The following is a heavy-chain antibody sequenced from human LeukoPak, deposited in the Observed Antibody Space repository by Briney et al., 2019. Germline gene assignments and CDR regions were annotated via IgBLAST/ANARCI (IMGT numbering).Heavy chain of an antibody. CDR2: ISAYNGNT. V-gene: IGHV1-18*01. D-gene: IGHD6-13*01. J-gene: IGHJ4*02. CDR1: GYTFTNYG. CDR3: ARGLRREQQLLRAFDY. Sequence: GASVEVSCKASGYTFTNYGISWVRQAPGQGLEWMGWISAYNGNTNYAQKFQGRVTMTSNTSISTAYMELSSLRSEDTAVYYCARGLRREQQLLRAFDYWGQGTPVTVSS.